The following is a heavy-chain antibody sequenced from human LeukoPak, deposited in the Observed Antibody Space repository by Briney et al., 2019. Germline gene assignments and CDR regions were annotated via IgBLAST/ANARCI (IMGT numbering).Heavy chain of an antibody. CDR2: ISGSGDNT. D-gene: IGHD3-10*01. CDR1: GFTFSSYA. Sequence: GGSLRLSCVASGFTFSSYAMNWVRQAPGKGLEWVSLISGSGDNTHYAGSVKGRLTISRDNSKNTLYLQVNSLRAEDTAVYYCAKGRGSGSNPDYLDYWGQGTLVTVSS. CDR3: AKGRGSGSNPDYLDY. V-gene: IGHV3-23*01. J-gene: IGHJ4*02.